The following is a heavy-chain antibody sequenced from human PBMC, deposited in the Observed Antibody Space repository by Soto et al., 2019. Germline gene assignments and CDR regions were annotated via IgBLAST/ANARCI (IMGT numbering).Heavy chain of an antibody. CDR1: GYTFTTYY. CDR2: INRSGGST. D-gene: IGHD5-18*01. J-gene: IGHJ6*02. Sequence: QVQLVQSGAEVKKPGASVKVSCETSGYTFTTYYMHWVRRAPGQGLEWMGMINRSGGSTSYAQKFQGRVTMTRDTSTRTIYMELSSLRRDDTAIYYCARRAYNYANMDVWGQGTTVTVSS. V-gene: IGHV1-46*01. CDR3: ARRAYNYANMDV.